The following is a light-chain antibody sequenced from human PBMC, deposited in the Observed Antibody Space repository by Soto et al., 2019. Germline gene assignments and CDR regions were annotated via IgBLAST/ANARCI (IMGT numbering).Light chain of an antibody. CDR1: SSDVWSYNL. J-gene: IGLJ1*01. CDR3: CSYAGSSTSLYV. CDR2: EGS. Sequence: QSVLTQPASVSGSPGQSITIFCTGTSSDVWSYNLASWYQQHPGKAPKLMIYEGSKRPSGVSNRFSGSKSGNTASLTISGLQAEDEADYYCCSYAGSSTSLYVFVTGTKVTVL. V-gene: IGLV2-23*01.